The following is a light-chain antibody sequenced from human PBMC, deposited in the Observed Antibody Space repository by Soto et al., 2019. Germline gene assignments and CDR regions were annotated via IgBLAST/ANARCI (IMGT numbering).Light chain of an antibody. J-gene: IGKJ1*01. CDR1: QSVSGD. CDR2: DAS. CDR3: QQRSNWPWT. Sequence: EIVLTQSPATLSLSPWERATVSCRARQSVSGDLAWYEQKPGQAPRLLIYDASTSATGIPARCSSSGSGGEFTPLISSREPEDDAVYYCQQRSNWPWTFGQGTKVEIK. V-gene: IGKV3-11*02.